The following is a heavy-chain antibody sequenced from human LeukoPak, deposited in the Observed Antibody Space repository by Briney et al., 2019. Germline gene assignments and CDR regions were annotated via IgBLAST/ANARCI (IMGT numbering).Heavy chain of an antibody. CDR3: AKYSGSYFRNYDY. J-gene: IGHJ4*02. CDR1: EFSVGSNY. Sequence: PGGSLRLSCAASEFSVGSNYMTWVRQAPGKGLEWVSAISGSGGSTYYADSVKGRFTISRDNSKNTLYLQMNSLRAEDTAVYYCAKYSGSYFRNYDYWGQGTLVTVSS. D-gene: IGHD1-26*01. V-gene: IGHV3-23*01. CDR2: ISGSGGST.